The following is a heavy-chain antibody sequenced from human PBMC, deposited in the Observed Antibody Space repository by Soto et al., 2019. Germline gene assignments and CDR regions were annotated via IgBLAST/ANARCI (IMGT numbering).Heavy chain of an antibody. J-gene: IGHJ4*02. CDR1: GFTFRTYW. V-gene: IGHV3-7*04. CDR2: IKPDGSEI. Sequence: EVQLVESGGGLVQPGGSLRLSCATSGFTFRTYWMHWVRQAPGKGLEWVANIKPDGSEIHYVDSVKGRFTISRDNTKNSLFLQMNGLRDEDTAVYYCARAIGVEGARWGPGTLVTVSS. CDR3: ARAIGVEGAR. D-gene: IGHD3-22*01.